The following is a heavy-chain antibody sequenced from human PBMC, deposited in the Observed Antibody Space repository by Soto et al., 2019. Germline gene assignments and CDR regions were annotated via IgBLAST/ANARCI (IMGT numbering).Heavy chain of an antibody. CDR1: GGSISGGGYY. Sequence: QVQLQESGPGLVKPSQTLSLTCTVSGGSISGGGYYWSWIRQHPGKGLEWIGYIYYSGSTFYNPSLKSRVPISVDTSENQFSLRLPSVTAADTAVYYCARAVRYYFDFWGQGTLVTVSS. D-gene: IGHD3-22*01. CDR2: IYYSGST. V-gene: IGHV4-31*03. J-gene: IGHJ4*02. CDR3: ARAVRYYFDF.